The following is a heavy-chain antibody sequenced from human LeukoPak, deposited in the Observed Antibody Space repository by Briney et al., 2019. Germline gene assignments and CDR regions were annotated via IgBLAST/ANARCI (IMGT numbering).Heavy chain of an antibody. V-gene: IGHV3-23*01. D-gene: IGHD3-3*01. CDR1: GFSFDNYA. CDR3: AKTLRDLEWLAGELDV. Sequence: PGGSLRLSCAASGFSFDNYAMSWVRQTPGEGLEWVSATGGSGSDTAYTDSVKGRFTISRDNSKSALYLQMNSLRAEDTAVYHCAKTLRDLEWLAGELDVWGQGTADTVSS. CDR2: TGGSGSDT. J-gene: IGHJ6*02.